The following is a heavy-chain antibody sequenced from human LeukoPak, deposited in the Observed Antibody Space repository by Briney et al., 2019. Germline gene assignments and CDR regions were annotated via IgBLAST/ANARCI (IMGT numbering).Heavy chain of an antibody. Sequence: GRSLRLSCAAPGFTFSSFGMHWVRQAPGKGLEWVAVISYDGSNKYYVDSVKGRFTISRDNSHNTLYLQMNSLRAEDTAVYYCAKSMVRGVPLNYYFDYWGQGTLVTVSS. V-gene: IGHV3-30*18. D-gene: IGHD3-10*01. CDR1: GFTFSSFG. CDR2: ISYDGSNK. J-gene: IGHJ4*02. CDR3: AKSMVRGVPLNYYFDY.